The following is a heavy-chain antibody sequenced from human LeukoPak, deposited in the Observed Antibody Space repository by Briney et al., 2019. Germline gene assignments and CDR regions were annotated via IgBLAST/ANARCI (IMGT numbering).Heavy chain of an antibody. CDR3: ARGGVVTQPGYFQH. V-gene: IGHV4-4*07. Sequence: SETLSLTCTVSGVSISSYYWNWIRQPAGKGLEWIGRIYTSGSTNFNPSLKSRVTMSVDTSKNQFSLQLSSVTAADTAVYYCARGGVVTQPGYFQHWGQGTLVTVSS. J-gene: IGHJ1*01. D-gene: IGHD3-3*01. CDR1: GVSISSYY. CDR2: IYTSGST.